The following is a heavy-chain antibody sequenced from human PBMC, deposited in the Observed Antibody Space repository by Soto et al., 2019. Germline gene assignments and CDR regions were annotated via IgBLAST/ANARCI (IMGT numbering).Heavy chain of an antibody. J-gene: IGHJ5*02. D-gene: IGHD6-13*01. CDR2: ISAYNGDT. V-gene: IGHV1-18*01. CDR3: ARGIAASGTRGGGANWLDP. Sequence: ASVKVSCKASGYTFTSYGISWVRQAPGQGLEWMGWISAYNGDTRYAQKFQGRVTMTTDTSTSTAYMELRSLRSDDRAVYYCARGIAASGTRGGGANWLDPWGQGTLVTVS. CDR1: GYTFTSYG.